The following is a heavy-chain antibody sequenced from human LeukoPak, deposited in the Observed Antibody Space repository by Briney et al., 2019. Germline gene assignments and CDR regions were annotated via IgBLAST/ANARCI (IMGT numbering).Heavy chain of an antibody. CDR1: EFIFGGYA. D-gene: IGHD1-26*01. CDR3: AKAFRGYTGSYFDY. CDR2: ISGSGSTT. Sequence: GGSLRLSCATSEFIFGGYAMSWVRQAPGKGLEGVSAISGSGSTTYYADSVRGRFSISRDNSGNTLYLQMNSLSAEDTAVYYCAKAFRGYTGSYFDYWGQGTLVTVSS. V-gene: IGHV3-23*01. J-gene: IGHJ4*02.